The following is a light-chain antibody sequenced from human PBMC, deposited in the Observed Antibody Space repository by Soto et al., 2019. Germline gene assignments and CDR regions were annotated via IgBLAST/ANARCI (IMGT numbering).Light chain of an antibody. V-gene: IGKV1-12*01. CDR1: QDIHTW. CDR2: GAS. J-gene: IGKJ3*01. CDR3: QQANSFPFT. Sequence: DTQMTQSPSSVSASVGDRVTISCRASQDIHTWLAWYQQKPGKAPNLLIYGASILQSGVPSRFSGSGSGIDFTLTISSLQPEDSATYYCQQANSFPFTFGPGTKVDV.